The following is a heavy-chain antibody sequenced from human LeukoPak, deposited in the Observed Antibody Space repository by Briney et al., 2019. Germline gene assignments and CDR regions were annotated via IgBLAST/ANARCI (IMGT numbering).Heavy chain of an antibody. CDR1: GFTFSSYG. D-gene: IGHD6-6*01. J-gene: IGHJ4*02. CDR3: ARDYSSSWLRFFDY. CDR2: MWFDGSNI. Sequence: GGSLRLSCAASGFTFSSYGMHGVRQAPGKGLEWVAVMWFDGSNIYYADSVKGRFTISRDNSKNTLYLQMNSLRAEDTAVYYCARDYSSSWLRFFDYWSQGTLVTVSS. V-gene: IGHV3-33*01.